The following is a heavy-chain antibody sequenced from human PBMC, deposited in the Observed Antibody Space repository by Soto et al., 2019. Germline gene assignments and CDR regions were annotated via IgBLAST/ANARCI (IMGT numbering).Heavy chain of an antibody. V-gene: IGHV6-1*01. CDR2: TYYRSKWYN. CDR3: ARGEQYSGRIFDY. CDR1: GDSVSSNSAA. J-gene: IGHJ4*02. Sequence: SQTLSLTCGISGDSVSSNSAAWNWLRQSPSRGLEWRGRTYYRSKWYNDYAVSVESRITIDPDTSKNHFPLQLNFVTPEDTAVYSCARGEQYSGRIFDYRGQGTLVTVSS. D-gene: IGHD1-26*01.